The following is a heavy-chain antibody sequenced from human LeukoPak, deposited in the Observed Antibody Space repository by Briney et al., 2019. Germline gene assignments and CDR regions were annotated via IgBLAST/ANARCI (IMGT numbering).Heavy chain of an antibody. CDR1: GFTFSNNW. Sequence: GGSLRLSCAASGFTFSNNWMSWVRQAPGKGLEWVANIKQDGSEKYYVDSVKGRFTISRDNAKNSLYLQMNSLRAEDTAVYYCARGGGVHAHWGQGTLVTVSS. D-gene: IGHD3-16*01. CDR2: IKQDGSEK. CDR3: ARGGGVHAH. V-gene: IGHV3-7*01. J-gene: IGHJ4*02.